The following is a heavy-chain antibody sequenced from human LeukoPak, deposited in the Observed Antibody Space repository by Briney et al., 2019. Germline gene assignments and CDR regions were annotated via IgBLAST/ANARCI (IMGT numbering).Heavy chain of an antibody. V-gene: IGHV3-23*01. Sequence: GGSLRLSCAASGFTFSDYAMNWVRQAPGKGLEWVSGITGSGDRTEYADSVKGRFTISRDNSKSTLYLQMDSLGAGDAAVYYCAKSPYHGLGYWFGVDSWGQGTLVTVSS. D-gene: IGHD3-16*01. J-gene: IGHJ4*02. CDR2: ITGSGDRT. CDR3: AKSPYHGLGYWFGVDS. CDR1: GFTFSDYA.